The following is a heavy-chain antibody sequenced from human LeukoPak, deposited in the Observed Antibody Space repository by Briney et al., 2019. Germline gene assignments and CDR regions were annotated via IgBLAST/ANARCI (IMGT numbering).Heavy chain of an antibody. Sequence: GGSLRLSCAASGFTFSSYWMNWARQAPGKGLEWVASINHNGNVNYYVDSVKGRFTISRDNAKNSLYLQMSNLRAEDTAVYYCAKSVYVVGMVDVWGQGTTVTVSS. D-gene: IGHD3-22*01. CDR3: AKSVYVVGMVDV. CDR1: GFTFSSYW. V-gene: IGHV3-7*03. CDR2: INHNGNVN. J-gene: IGHJ6*02.